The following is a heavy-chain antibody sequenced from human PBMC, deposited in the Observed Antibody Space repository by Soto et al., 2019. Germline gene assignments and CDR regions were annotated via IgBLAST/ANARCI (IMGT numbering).Heavy chain of an antibody. J-gene: IGHJ4*02. CDR1: GGTFSSYT. V-gene: IGHV1-69*02. CDR2: IIPILGIA. Sequence: GASVKVSCKASGGTFSSYTISWVRQAPGQGLEWMGRIIPILGIANYAQKFQGRVTITADKSTSTAYMELSSLRSEGTAVYYCARYCSGGSCPGLYFDYWGQGTLVTVSS. D-gene: IGHD2-15*01. CDR3: ARYCSGGSCPGLYFDY.